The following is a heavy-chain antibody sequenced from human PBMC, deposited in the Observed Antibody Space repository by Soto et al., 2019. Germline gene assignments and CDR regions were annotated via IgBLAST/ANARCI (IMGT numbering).Heavy chain of an antibody. V-gene: IGHV1-18*01. CDR3: ARKGMGAPLDS. J-gene: IGHJ4*02. Sequence: QVQLVQSGAEVKNPGASVKVSCKASGFTFTSYGFTWVRQAPGQGLEWMGWISANDGNKHYAQKFQGRVTATTDTSTSTAYMELRSLSTDDTAVYYCARKGMGAPLDSWGQGTLVSVSS. CDR1: GFTFTSYG. CDR2: ISANDGNK.